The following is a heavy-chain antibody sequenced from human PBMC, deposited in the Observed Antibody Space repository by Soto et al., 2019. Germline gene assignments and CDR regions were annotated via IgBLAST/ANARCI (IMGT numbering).Heavy chain of an antibody. J-gene: IGHJ4*02. D-gene: IGHD5-18*01. V-gene: IGHV3-11*06. CDR3: GREDVDTTMVYFDF. CDR2: ISSSSTYT. Sequence: QVQLVESGGGLVKPGGSLRLSCAASGFTLSDYYMSWIRQAPGKGLEWVSDISSSSTYTNYADSVKGRFTISRDNAKKSLYLQMNSLRAEDTAVYYCGREDVDTTMVYFDFWGQGTRVTVSS. CDR1: GFTLSDYY.